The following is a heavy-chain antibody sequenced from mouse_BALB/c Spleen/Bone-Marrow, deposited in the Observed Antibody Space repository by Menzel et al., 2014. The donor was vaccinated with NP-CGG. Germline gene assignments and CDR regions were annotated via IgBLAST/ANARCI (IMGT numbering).Heavy chain of an antibody. J-gene: IGHJ2*01. CDR3: AREEDFFDY. V-gene: IGHV1-55*01. Sequence: QVQLKQSGAELVKPGASVKMSCKASGYTFTSYWMHWVKQRPGQGLEWIGGIYPGTNSTNYNEKFKTKATLTVDTSSSTAYMQLSSPTSEDSAVYYCAREEDFFDYWGQGTTLTVPS. CDR2: IYPGTNST. CDR1: GYTFTSYW.